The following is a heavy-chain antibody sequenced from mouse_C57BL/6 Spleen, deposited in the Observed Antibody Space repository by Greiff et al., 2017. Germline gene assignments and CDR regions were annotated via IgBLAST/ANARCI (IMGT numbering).Heavy chain of an antibody. J-gene: IGHJ4*01. V-gene: IGHV1-81*01. CDR1: GYTFTSYG. D-gene: IGHD1-1*01. CDR3: ASSPYDFYAVDY. CDR2: IYPRSGNT. Sequence: QVQLQQSGAELVRPGASVKLSCKASGYTFTSYGISWVKQRTGQGLEWIGEIYPRSGNTYYNEKFKGKATLTADKSSSTAYMELRSLTSEDSAVYFCASSPYDFYAVDYWGQGTSVTVSS.